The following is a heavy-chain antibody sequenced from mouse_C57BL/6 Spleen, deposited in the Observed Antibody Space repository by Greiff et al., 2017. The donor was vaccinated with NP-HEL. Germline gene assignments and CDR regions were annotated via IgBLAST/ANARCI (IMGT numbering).Heavy chain of an antibody. J-gene: IGHJ4*01. CDR2: ISSGGDYI. CDR1: GFTFSSYA. CDR3: TREGLRLGAMDY. V-gene: IGHV5-9-1*02. D-gene: IGHD2-4*01. Sequence: EVNVVESGEGLVKPGGSLKLSCAASGFTFSSYAMSWVRQTPEKRLEWVAYISSGGDYIYYADTVKGRFTISRDNARNTLYLQMSSLKSEDTAMYYCTREGLRLGAMDYWGQGTSVTVSS.